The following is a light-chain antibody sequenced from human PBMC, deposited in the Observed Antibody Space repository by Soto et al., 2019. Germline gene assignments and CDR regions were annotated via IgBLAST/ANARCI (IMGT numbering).Light chain of an antibody. J-gene: IGKJ4*01. V-gene: IGKV1-33*01. CDR3: QQYDNLAPSVT. CDR2: DAS. Sequence: DIQMTQSPSSLSASVGDRVTITCQASQEIGHYLNWYQQKPGKAPKLLIYDASNLETGVPSRFSGSGSGTDFTFTISSLQPEDFATYYCQQYDNLAPSVTFGGGTKVEIK. CDR1: QEIGHY.